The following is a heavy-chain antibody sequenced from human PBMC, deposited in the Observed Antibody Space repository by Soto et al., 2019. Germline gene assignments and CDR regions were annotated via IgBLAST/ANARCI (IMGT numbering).Heavy chain of an antibody. CDR2: ISYDGSNK. CDR1: GFRFSSYT. CDR3: AKFPITMVRGVTLDY. D-gene: IGHD3-10*01. Sequence: SLRLSCAASGFRFSSYTMHWVRRAPGKGLEWVAVISYDGSNKYYADSVKGRFTISRDNSKNTLYLQMNSLRAEDTAVYYCAKFPITMVRGVTLDYWGQGTLVTVSS. J-gene: IGHJ4*02. V-gene: IGHV3-30*18.